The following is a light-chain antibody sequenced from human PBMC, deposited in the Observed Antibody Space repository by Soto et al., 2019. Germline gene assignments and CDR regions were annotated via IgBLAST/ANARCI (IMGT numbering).Light chain of an antibody. CDR3: QQYHSWPA. V-gene: IGKV3-15*01. J-gene: IGKJ1*01. Sequence: EIVMTQSPATLSVSPGERATLSCRASQSVFSSLAWYQQRPGQAPRLLIYGSATRATGIPDRFSGSGSGTEFTLTNSSLQSEDSAVYYCQQYHSWPAFGQGTKVEIK. CDR1: QSVFSS. CDR2: GSA.